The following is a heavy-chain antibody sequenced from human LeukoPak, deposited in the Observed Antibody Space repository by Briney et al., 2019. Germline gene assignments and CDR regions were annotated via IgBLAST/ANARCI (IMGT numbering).Heavy chain of an antibody. CDR2: INHSGTT. J-gene: IGHJ4*02. CDR1: GGSFSSYY. Sequence: SETLSLTCAVYGGSFSSYYWSWIRQPPGKGLEWIGEINHSGTTRYNPSLKSRVTISKDTSKNQFSLNLNSVTAADTAVYYCARSTFCSGGSCYPSHWGQGTLVTVSS. V-gene: IGHV4-34*01. D-gene: IGHD2-15*01. CDR3: ARSTFCSGGSCYPSH.